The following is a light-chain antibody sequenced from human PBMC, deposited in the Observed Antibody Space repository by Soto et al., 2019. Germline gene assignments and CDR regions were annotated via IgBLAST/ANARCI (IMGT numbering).Light chain of an antibody. CDR1: QSVGSY. CDR2: DAS. V-gene: IGKV3-11*01. Sequence: ESVLTQSPATLSLSPGERDTLSCRASQSVGSYLAWYQQKPGQAPRLLIYDASNRATGIPARFSGSGSGTDFTLTISSLEPEDFAVYYCQQRSNWPPVLTFGGGTKVEIK. CDR3: QQRSNWPPVLT. J-gene: IGKJ4*01.